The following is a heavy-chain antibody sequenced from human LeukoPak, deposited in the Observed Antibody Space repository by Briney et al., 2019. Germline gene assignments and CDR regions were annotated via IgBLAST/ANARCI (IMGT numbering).Heavy chain of an antibody. J-gene: IGHJ4*02. D-gene: IGHD1-1*01. CDR3: AKDGWNEGDY. V-gene: IGHV3-48*03. CDR2: ISSSGSTI. CDR1: GFTFSSYE. Sequence: GGSLRLSCVVSGFTFSSYEMNWVRQAPGKGLEWVSYISSSGSTIYDADSARGRFTISRDNAKNSLYLQMNGLRAEDTAVYYCAKDGWNEGDYWGQGTLVTVSS.